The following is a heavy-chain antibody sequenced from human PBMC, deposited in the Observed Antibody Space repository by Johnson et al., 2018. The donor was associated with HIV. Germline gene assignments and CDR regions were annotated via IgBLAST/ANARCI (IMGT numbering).Heavy chain of an antibody. Sequence: VQLVESGGGLVQPGGSLRLSCAASGFTVSSNYMSWVRQAPGKGLEWVSVIYSGGSTYYADSVKGRFTISRDNSKNTLYLQMNSLRAEDTAVYYCARDLVVGVNAFDIWGQGTMVTVSS. CDR1: GFTVSSNY. CDR3: ARDLVVGVNAFDI. J-gene: IGHJ3*02. V-gene: IGHV3-66*01. D-gene: IGHD1-26*01. CDR2: IYSGGST.